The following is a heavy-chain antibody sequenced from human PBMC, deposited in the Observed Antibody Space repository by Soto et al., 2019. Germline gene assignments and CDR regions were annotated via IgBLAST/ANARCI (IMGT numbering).Heavy chain of an antibody. V-gene: IGHV3-53*01. CDR2: IYSGGST. J-gene: IGHJ5*02. D-gene: IGHD2-2*01. CDR3: ARDPVPAAAGWFDP. CDR1: GFTVSNNY. Sequence: GGPLRLSCSASGFTVSNNYMSWVRQAPGKGLEWVSLIYSGGSTFYADSVKGRFTISRDNAKNSLYLQMNSLRAEDTAVYYCARDPVPAAAGWFDPWGQGTLVTVSS.